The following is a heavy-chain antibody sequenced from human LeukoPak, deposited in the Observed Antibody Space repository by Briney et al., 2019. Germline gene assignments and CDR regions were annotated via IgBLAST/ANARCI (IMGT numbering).Heavy chain of an antibody. V-gene: IGHV4-39*01. J-gene: IGHJ4*02. CDR2: IYYSGST. Sequence: SETLSLTCTVSGGSISSSSYYWGWIRRPPGKGLEWIGSIYYSGSTYYNPSLKSRVTISVDTSKNQFSLKLSSVTAADTAVYYCARQGDVRTFDYWGQGTLVTVSS. D-gene: IGHD3-16*01. CDR3: ARQGDVRTFDY. CDR1: GGSISSSSYY.